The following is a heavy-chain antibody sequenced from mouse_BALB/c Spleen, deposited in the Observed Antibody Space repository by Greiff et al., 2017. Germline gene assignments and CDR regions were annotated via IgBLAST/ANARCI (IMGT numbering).Heavy chain of an antibody. Sequence: EVMLVESGGGLVKPGGSLKLSCAASGFAFSSYDMSWVRQTPEKRLEWVAYISSGGGSTYYPDTVKGRFTISRDNAKNTLYLQMSSLKSEDTAMYYCARVGNHYAMDYWGQGTSVTVSS. CDR2: ISSGGGST. V-gene: IGHV5-12-1*01. D-gene: IGHD2-1*01. CDR1: GFAFSSYD. CDR3: ARVGNHYAMDY. J-gene: IGHJ4*01.